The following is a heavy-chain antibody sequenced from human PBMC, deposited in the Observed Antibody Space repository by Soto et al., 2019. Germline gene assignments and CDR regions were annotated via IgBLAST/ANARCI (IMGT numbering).Heavy chain of an antibody. Sequence: QVQLVQSGAEVKKPGASVTVSCKTSGYPLTDFYIHWVRQAPGQGREWMAWINPHTGDTNTAPKFQGRVTMTSATSINTAFMELTRLSSDDTAVYYCAREGGAAPGARREWYLDLWGRGTLVSVSS. CDR1: GYPLTDFY. V-gene: IGHV1-2*02. CDR3: AREGGAAPGARREWYLDL. D-gene: IGHD6-25*01. CDR2: INPHTGDT. J-gene: IGHJ2*01.